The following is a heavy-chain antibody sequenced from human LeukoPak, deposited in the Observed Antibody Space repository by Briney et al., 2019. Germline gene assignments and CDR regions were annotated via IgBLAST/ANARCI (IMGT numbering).Heavy chain of an antibody. V-gene: IGHV4-34*01. D-gene: IGHD1-26*01. CDR3: ARCSGSYYRFDY. CDR2: INDSGST. CDR1: GGSFSDYF. Sequence: SETLSLTCAVYGGSFSDYFWTWIRQSPGKGLEWIGEINDSGSTNYNPSLKSRVTISVDTSKNQFSLKLSSVTAADTAVYYCARCSGSYYRFDYWGQGTLVTVSS. J-gene: IGHJ4*02.